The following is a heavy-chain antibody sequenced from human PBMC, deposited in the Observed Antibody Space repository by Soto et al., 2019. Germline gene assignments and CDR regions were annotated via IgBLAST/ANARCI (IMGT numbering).Heavy chain of an antibody. CDR2: IKSKANGYTI. CDR1: GSTFSDHY. J-gene: IGHJ4*02. Sequence: GGSLRLSCAASGSTFSDHYMDWVRQAPGKGLEWVGRIKSKANGYTIHYAASVKGRFIISRDDSKNTLYLQMNNLKTEDTALYYCFRYALYYWGQGTLVTVSA. D-gene: IGHD1-1*01. CDR3: FRYALYY. V-gene: IGHV3-15*01.